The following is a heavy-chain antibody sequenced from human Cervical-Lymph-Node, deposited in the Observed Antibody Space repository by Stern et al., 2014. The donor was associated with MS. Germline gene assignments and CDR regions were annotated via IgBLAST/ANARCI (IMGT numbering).Heavy chain of an antibody. V-gene: IGHV1-3*01. CDR3: ARDVGYCSSSRCYMLRMDV. J-gene: IGHJ6*02. CDR1: GYSFSSSA. Sequence: QVQLVQSGAEVKKPGASVKVACKASGYSFSSSAIHWVRQAPGQRLEWMGWIHAGNGNTKYPQKFQGRVTMTRDTFASTVYMELSSLRSEDTASYYCARDVGYCSSSRCYMLRMDVWGQGTTVTVSS. D-gene: IGHD2-2*01. CDR2: IHAGNGNT.